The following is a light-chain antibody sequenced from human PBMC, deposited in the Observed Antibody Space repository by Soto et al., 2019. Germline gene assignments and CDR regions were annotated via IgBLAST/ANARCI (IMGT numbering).Light chain of an antibody. CDR1: QSVSSSY. CDR3: QQFNNWPHT. CDR2: GAS. V-gene: IGKV3-20*01. Sequence: EIVLTQSPGTLSLSPGERATLSCRASQSVSSSYLAWYQQKPGQAPRLLIYGASSRATAIPDRFSGSGSGTEFTLTISSLEPEDFAVYYCQQFNNWPHTFGQGTRLEIK. J-gene: IGKJ2*01.